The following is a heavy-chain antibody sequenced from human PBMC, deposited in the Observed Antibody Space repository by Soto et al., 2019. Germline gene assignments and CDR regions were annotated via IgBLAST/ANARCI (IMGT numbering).Heavy chain of an antibody. CDR3: ASQLTGDYYYYGMDV. D-gene: IGHD7-27*01. CDR2: IIPIFGTA. Sequence: QVQLVQSGAEVKKPGSSVKVSCKASGGTFSSYAISWVRQAPGQGLEWMGGIIPIFGTADYAQKFQGRVRITADESTSTAYMEPSSLRSEDTAVYYCASQLTGDYYYYGMDVWGQGTTGTVSS. V-gene: IGHV1-69*12. CDR1: GGTFSSYA. J-gene: IGHJ6*02.